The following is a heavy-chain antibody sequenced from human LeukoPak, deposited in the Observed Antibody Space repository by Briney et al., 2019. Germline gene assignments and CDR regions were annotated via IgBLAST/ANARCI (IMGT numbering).Heavy chain of an antibody. J-gene: IGHJ4*02. Sequence: GRSLRLSCAASGFTFSSYGMHWVRQAPGKGLEWVAVISYDGSNKYYADSVKGRFTISRDNSKNTLYLQMNSLRAEDTAVYYCAKRLFDNWGQGTLVTVSS. CDR2: ISYDGSNK. CDR1: GFTFSSYG. V-gene: IGHV3-30*18. D-gene: IGHD3-16*01. CDR3: AKRLFDN.